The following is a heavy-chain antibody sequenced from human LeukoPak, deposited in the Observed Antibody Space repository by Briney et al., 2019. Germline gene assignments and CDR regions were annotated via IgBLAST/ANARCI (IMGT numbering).Heavy chain of an antibody. V-gene: IGHV3-21*01. Sequence: GGSLRLSCAASGFTFSSYAMSWVRQAPGKGLEWVSAISSSSTYIYYADSVKGRFTISRDNAKNSLYLQLNSLRAEDTAVYFCARGPTGIDHFDYWGQGTLVTVSS. J-gene: IGHJ4*02. CDR1: GFTFSSYA. CDR3: ARGPTGIDHFDY. D-gene: IGHD3-10*01. CDR2: ISSSSTYI.